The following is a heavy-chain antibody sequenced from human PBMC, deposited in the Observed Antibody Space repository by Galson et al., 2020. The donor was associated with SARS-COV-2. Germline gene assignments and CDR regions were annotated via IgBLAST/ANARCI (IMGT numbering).Heavy chain of an antibody. Sequence: ASVTVSCKASRYTFVNYGIGWVRPAPGQGLEWMGWTNTYNGNTNYAQKFQGRVIMPTDTSTTTAYMEVRSLRSDETAMYYCARSEAAVDFDSWGQGTLVIVSS. V-gene: IGHV1-18*04. J-gene: IGHJ4*02. D-gene: IGHD6-13*01. CDR1: RYTFVNYG. CDR2: TNTYNGNT. CDR3: ARSEAAVDFDS.